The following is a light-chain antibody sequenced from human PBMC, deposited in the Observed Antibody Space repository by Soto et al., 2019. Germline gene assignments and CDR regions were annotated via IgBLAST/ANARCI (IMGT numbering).Light chain of an antibody. CDR1: QNIDNY. V-gene: IGKV1-39*01. CDR3: QQHYAYPLT. Sequence: DIQMTQSPSSLSASVGDRVTITCRASQNIDNYLNWYQQKAGNAPKLLIFAANNLQTGVPARFTGGGSGTFFTLTITSLQPEDFTTYFCQQHYAYPLTFGGGTKVEI. CDR2: AAN. J-gene: IGKJ4*01.